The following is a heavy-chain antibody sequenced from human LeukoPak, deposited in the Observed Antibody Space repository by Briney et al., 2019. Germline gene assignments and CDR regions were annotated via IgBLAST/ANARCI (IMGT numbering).Heavy chain of an antibody. CDR3: ARNDSGGSDAFDI. CDR2: IHYSGSPYYINYRGST. V-gene: IGHV4-39*01. Sequence: SETLSLTCTVSGGSISSNTYYWGWIRQPPGKGLEWIGSIHYSGSPYYINYRGSTFYNPSLKSRVTISVDTSKNELSLKLSSAIAADTAIYYCARNDSGGSDAFDIWGQGTMVTVSS. D-gene: IGHD3-22*01. CDR1: GGSISSNTYY. J-gene: IGHJ3*02.